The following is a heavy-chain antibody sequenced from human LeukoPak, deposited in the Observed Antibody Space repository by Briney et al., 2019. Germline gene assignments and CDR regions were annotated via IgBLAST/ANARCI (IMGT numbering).Heavy chain of an antibody. Sequence: SGGSLILSCAASGFTFSSYAMSWVRQAPGKGLEWVSAISGSGGSTYYADSVKGRFTISRDNSKNTLYLQMNSLRAEDTAVYYCAKDRKVVPVGDVWGQGTTVTVSS. D-gene: IGHD2-15*01. J-gene: IGHJ6*02. CDR2: ISGSGGST. CDR3: AKDRKVVPVGDV. CDR1: GFTFSSYA. V-gene: IGHV3-23*01.